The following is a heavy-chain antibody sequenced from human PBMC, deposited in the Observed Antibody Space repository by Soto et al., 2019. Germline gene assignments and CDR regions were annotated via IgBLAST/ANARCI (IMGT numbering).Heavy chain of an antibody. CDR1: GYTFTSYA. CDR3: ARDRLSRGYSYGCDY. D-gene: IGHD5-18*01. V-gene: IGHV1-3*01. J-gene: IGHJ4*02. CDR2: INAGNGNT. Sequence: EASVKVSCKASGYTFTSYAMHLVRQAPGQRLEWMGWINAGNGNTKYSQKFQGRVTITRDTSASTAYMELSSLRSEDTAVYYCARDRLSRGYSYGCDYWGQGTLVTVSS.